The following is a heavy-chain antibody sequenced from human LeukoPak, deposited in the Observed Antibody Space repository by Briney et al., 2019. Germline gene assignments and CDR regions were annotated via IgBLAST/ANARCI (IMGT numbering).Heavy chain of an antibody. D-gene: IGHD6-6*01. CDR3: ARLTRLSTSPDRYYLDY. J-gene: IGHJ4*02. V-gene: IGHV4-4*09. Sequence: SETLSLTCTVPGDSISSYYWSWIRQPPGKGLEWIGYIYTSGGTNYIPSLKGRVTISIDTSTNQFSLKLSSVTAADSAVYYCARLTRLSTSPDRYYLDYWGQGTLVTVSS. CDR1: GDSISSYY. CDR2: IYTSGGT.